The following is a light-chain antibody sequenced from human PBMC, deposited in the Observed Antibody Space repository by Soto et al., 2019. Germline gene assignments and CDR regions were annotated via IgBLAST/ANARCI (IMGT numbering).Light chain of an antibody. Sequence: QSVLTQPASVSGSPGQTITISCTGSSDDIGTYEYISWHQHHPGKAPKILIYEGSKRPSGVSNRFSGSKSGNTASLTISGLQAEDEADYFCSSYVGDSAYAFGTGTKLTVL. CDR3: SSYVGDSAYA. V-gene: IGLV2-23*01. J-gene: IGLJ1*01. CDR2: EGS. CDR1: SDDIGTYEY.